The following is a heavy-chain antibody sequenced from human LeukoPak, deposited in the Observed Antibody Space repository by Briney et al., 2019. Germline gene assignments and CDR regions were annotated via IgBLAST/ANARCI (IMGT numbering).Heavy chain of an antibody. Sequence: PGGSLRLSYAASGFTFSSYGMHWVRQAPGKGLEWVAVISYDGSNKYYADSVKGRFTISRDNSKNTLYLQMNSLRAEDTAVYYCAKDRASGGYCSSTSCYKGYYFDYWGQGTLVTVSS. CDR3: AKDRASGGYCSSTSCYKGYYFDY. D-gene: IGHD2-2*01. V-gene: IGHV3-30*18. CDR1: GFTFSSYG. J-gene: IGHJ4*02. CDR2: ISYDGSNK.